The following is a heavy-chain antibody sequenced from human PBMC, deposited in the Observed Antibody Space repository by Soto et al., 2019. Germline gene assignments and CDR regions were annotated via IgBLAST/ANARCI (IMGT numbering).Heavy chain of an antibody. D-gene: IGHD1-20*01. CDR2: IFTSGST. V-gene: IGHV4-4*07. Sequence: SETLSLTCTVSGGSLNSYYWTWIRQPAGKGLEWIGRIFTSGSTNNNPSLKSRVTMSVDTSKNQFSLKLSSVTAADTAVYYCEAYKSTLGTFDIWGQGTMVTVSS. CDR1: GGSLNSYY. CDR3: EAYKSTLGTFDI. J-gene: IGHJ3*02.